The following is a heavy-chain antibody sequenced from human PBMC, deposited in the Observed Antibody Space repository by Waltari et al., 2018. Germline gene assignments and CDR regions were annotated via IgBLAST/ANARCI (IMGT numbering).Heavy chain of an antibody. CDR3: AGPNVYFDF. Sequence: QVQLVQSGAEVKKPGSSVKVSCKASGGTFSSYAISWVRQAPGQGLEWMGRIIPIFRTANDAQKFQGRVTITADNSTSTAYMELCSLRAEDTAVYCCAGPNVYFDFWGQGTLVTVSS. V-gene: IGHV1-69*08. CDR2: IIPIFRTA. CDR1: GGTFSSYA. J-gene: IGHJ4*02.